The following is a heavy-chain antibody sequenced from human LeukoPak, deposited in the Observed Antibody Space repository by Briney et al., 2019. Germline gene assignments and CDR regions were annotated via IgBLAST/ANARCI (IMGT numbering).Heavy chain of an antibody. CDR2: IYSGGST. D-gene: IGHD3-22*01. CDR3: ARARYDTSGYPHFDY. CDR1: GFTVSGIY. Sequence: PGGSLRLSCAASGFTVSGIYMSWVRQAPGKGLEWVSVIYSGGSTYYPDSVKGRFTISRDNSKNTAYLQMNALRAEDTAVYYCARARYDTSGYPHFDYWGQGTLVTVSS. V-gene: IGHV3-66*01. J-gene: IGHJ4*02.